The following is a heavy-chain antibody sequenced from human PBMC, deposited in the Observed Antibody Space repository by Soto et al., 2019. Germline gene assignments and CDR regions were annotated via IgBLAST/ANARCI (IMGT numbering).Heavy chain of an antibody. Sequence: GGSLRLSCAASGFTFSSYSMNWVRQAPGKGLEWVSSISSSSSYIYYADSVKGRFTISRDNAKNSLYLQMNSLRAEDTAVYYCARGGDDYDFWSGYYPTEYYFDYWGQGTLVTVSS. J-gene: IGHJ4*02. CDR3: ARGGDDYDFWSGYYPTEYYFDY. D-gene: IGHD3-3*01. V-gene: IGHV3-21*01. CDR1: GFTFSSYS. CDR2: ISSSSSYI.